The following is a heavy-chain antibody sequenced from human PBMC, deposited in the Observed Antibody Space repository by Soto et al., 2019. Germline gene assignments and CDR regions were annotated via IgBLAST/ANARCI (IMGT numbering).Heavy chain of an antibody. Sequence: QVQLVQSGAEVKKPGSSVKVSCKASGGTFSSYAISWVRQAPGQGLEWMGGISPIFGTANYAQKFQGRVTITSDKSTSTTSMELSSMRSEDTAMYYCARSYYDILTGYSSHYYYGMDVWGQGTTVTVSS. CDR2: ISPIFGTA. V-gene: IGHV1-69*06. CDR3: ARSYYDILTGYSSHYYYGMDV. CDR1: GGTFSSYA. J-gene: IGHJ6*02. D-gene: IGHD3-9*01.